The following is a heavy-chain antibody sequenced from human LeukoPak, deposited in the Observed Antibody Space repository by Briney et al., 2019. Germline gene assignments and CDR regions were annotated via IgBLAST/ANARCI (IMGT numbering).Heavy chain of an antibody. V-gene: IGHV1-2*02. D-gene: IGHD1-26*01. Sequence: GASVKVSCKASGYTFTGYYMHWVRQAPGQGLEWMGWINPNSGGTNYAQKFQGRVTMTRDTSISTAYMELSGLRSDDTAVYYCARAQGSGSYGYYYYMDVWGKGTTVTVSS. CDR2: INPNSGGT. J-gene: IGHJ6*03. CDR1: GYTFTGYY. CDR3: ARAQGSGSYGYYYYMDV.